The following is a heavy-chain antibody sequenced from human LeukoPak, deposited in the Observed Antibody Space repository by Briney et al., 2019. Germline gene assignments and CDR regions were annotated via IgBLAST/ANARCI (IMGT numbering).Heavy chain of an antibody. Sequence: ASVKVSCKASGGTFSSYAISWVRQAPGQGLEWMGGIIPIFGTANYAQKFQGRVTITTDESTSTAYMELSSLRSEDTAVYYRASDYYDSSGYGPTYDAFDIWGQGTMVTVSS. V-gene: IGHV1-69*05. J-gene: IGHJ3*02. CDR1: GGTFSSYA. D-gene: IGHD3-22*01. CDR3: ASDYYDSSGYGPTYDAFDI. CDR2: IIPIFGTA.